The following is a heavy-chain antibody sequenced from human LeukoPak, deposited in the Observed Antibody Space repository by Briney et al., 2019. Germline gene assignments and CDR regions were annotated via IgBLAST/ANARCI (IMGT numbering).Heavy chain of an antibody. CDR1: GFTFSSYG. CDR2: ISYDGSNK. J-gene: IGHJ4*02. CDR3: AKEDSIMDYFDY. V-gene: IGHV3-30*18. D-gene: IGHD2-8*01. Sequence: GGSLRLSCAASGFTFSSYGMHWVRQAPGKGLEWVAVISYDGSNKYYADSVKGRFTISRDNSKNMLYLQMNSLRAEDTAVYYCAKEDSIMDYFDYWGQGTLVTVSS.